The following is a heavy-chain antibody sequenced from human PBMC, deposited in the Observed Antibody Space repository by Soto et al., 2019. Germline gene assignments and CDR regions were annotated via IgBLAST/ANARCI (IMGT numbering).Heavy chain of an antibody. J-gene: IGHJ4*02. CDR2: ISVDGGST. Sequence: GGSLRLSCAASGLTLSRYPMSWVRQAPGKGLQWVSSISVDGGSTYYPDSVKGRLTISRDSSNNTLYLQMNSLRAEDTAVYYCAKDGIRGIHIDNWGQGTLVTVSS. CDR1: GLTLSRYP. V-gene: IGHV3-23*01. CDR3: AKDGIRGIHIDN.